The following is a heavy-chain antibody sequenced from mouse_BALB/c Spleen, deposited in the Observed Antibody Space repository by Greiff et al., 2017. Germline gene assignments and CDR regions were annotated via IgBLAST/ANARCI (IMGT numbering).Heavy chain of an antibody. V-gene: IGHV1S137*01. CDR2: IRTYYGNT. CDR3: AKTDYCSGPWSIDV. CDR1: GYTFTDYA. J-gene: IGHJ1*01. D-gene: IGHD1-1*01. Sequence: QVQLQQSGPELVRPGVSVTISCTGSGYTFTDYAMHWVKQSHAKSLEWIGVIRTYYGNTNYNQKFKGMATMTVDKSYSTAYMEIARLTSEDSAMYYCAKTDYCSGPWSIDVWGEGTTVTVSS.